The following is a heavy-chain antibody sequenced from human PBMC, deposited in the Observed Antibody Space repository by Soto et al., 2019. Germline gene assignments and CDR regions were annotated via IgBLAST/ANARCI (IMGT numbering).Heavy chain of an antibody. CDR1: GYTFTGYY. D-gene: IGHD6-19*01. CDR2: INPNSGGT. Sequence: QVQLVQSGAEVKKPGASVKVSCKASGYTFTGYYMHWVRQAPGQGLEWMGWINPNSGGTNYAQKFQGWVTMTRDTSISTAYMELSRLRSDDTAVYYCFVRCGIAVAGAAFDYWGQGTLVTVSS. V-gene: IGHV1-2*04. J-gene: IGHJ4*02. CDR3: FVRCGIAVAGAAFDY.